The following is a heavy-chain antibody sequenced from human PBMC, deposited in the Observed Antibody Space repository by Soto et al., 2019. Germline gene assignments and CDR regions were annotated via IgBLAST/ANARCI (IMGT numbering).Heavy chain of an antibody. CDR3: ARDYYDSSGYYPLAA. CDR1: VGSVSVYY. CDR2: IYYSGST. J-gene: IGHJ5*02. D-gene: IGHD3-22*01. Sequence: SETLSLTCTISVGSVSVYYWSWIRQSTGQGLEWIGYIYYSGSTNYNPSLKSRVTISVDTSKNQFSLKLSSVTAADTAVYYCARDYYDSSGYYPLAAWGQGTLVTVSS. V-gene: IGHV4-59*02.